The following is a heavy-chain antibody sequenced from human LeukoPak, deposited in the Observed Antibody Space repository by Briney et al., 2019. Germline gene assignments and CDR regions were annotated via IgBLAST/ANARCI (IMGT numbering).Heavy chain of an antibody. CDR2: INHSGST. Sequence: PSETLSLTCAVYGGSFSGYYWSWIRQPPGKGREWIGEINHSGSTNYNPSLKSRVTISVDTSKNQFSLKLSSVTAADTAVYYCARGSVVITTAYYYYYGMDVWGQGTTVTVSS. D-gene: IGHD3-22*01. CDR3: ARGSVVITTAYYYYYGMDV. J-gene: IGHJ6*02. V-gene: IGHV4-34*01. CDR1: GGSFSGYY.